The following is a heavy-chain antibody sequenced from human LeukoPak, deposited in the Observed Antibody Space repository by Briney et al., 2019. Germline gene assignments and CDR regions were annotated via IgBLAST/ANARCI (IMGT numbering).Heavy chain of an antibody. CDR2: INGSGGST. D-gene: IGHD3-9*01. CDR3: ATSPYYDILTGTDY. J-gene: IGHJ4*02. V-gene: IGHV3-23*01. CDR1: GFTFSNYW. Sequence: GGSLRLSCAVSGFTFSNYWMKWVRQAPGERLEWVSAINGSGGSTYYADSVKGRFTISRDNSKNTMYLQMNSLRAEDTAVYYCATSPYYDILTGTDYWGQGTLVTVSS.